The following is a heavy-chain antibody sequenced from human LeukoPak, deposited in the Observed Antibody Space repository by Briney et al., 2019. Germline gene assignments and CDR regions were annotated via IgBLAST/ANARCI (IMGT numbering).Heavy chain of an antibody. CDR2: IKSNTNGGTS. CDR3: TTHSVTVTGTHF. D-gene: IGHD6-19*01. V-gene: IGHV3-15*07. Sequence: SLRLSCVASGFTFTNAWMTWVRQSPGMGLEWVGRIKSNTNGGTSDCAAPVKGRFAISRDDSRNTLYLQMNSLKPEDTAMYYCTTHSVTVTGTHFWGQGALVTVSS. J-gene: IGHJ4*01. CDR1: GFTFTNAW.